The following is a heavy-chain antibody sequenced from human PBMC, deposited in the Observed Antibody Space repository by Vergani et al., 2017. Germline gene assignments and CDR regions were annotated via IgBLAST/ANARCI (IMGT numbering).Heavy chain of an antibody. J-gene: IGHJ3*02. Sequence: EVQLVESGGGLVQPGGSLRLSCAASGFTFSSYEMNWVRQAPGKGLEWVSYISSSGSTIYYADSVKGRFTITRDNAKNSLYLQMNSLRAEDTAVYYCASDFLSLDAFDIWGQGTMVTVSS. CDR3: ASDFLSLDAFDI. CDR1: GFTFSSYE. CDR2: ISSSGSTI. V-gene: IGHV3-48*03. D-gene: IGHD2/OR15-2a*01.